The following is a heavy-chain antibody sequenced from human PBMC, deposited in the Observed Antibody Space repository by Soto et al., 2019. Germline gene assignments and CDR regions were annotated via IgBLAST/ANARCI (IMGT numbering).Heavy chain of an antibody. J-gene: IGHJ6*02. V-gene: IGHV4-39*07. CDR2: IYYSGST. Sequence: PSETLSLTCTVSGGSISSSSYYWGWIRQPPGKGLEWIGYIYYSGSTYYNPSLKSRVTISVDTSKNQFSLKLSSVTAADTAVYYCARDRRSYGDYHYYYGMDVWGQGTTVTVSS. CDR1: GGSISSSSYY. D-gene: IGHD4-17*01. CDR3: ARDRRSYGDYHYYYGMDV.